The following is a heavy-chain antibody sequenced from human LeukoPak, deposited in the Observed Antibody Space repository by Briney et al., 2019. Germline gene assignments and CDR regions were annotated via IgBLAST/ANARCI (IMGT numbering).Heavy chain of an antibody. CDR3: ARVSVNGDANWFDP. J-gene: IGHJ5*02. CDR2: ISAYNANT. Sequence: ASVTDSCKPSRYTLFSYGITWVRQAPGQELEGMGWISAYNANTNYARELQGRVTINTHTSTSTAYMELRSLRSDDTVVYSCARVSVNGDANWFDPWGQGTLVTVSS. CDR1: RYTLFSYG. V-gene: IGHV1-18*01. D-gene: IGHD4-17*01.